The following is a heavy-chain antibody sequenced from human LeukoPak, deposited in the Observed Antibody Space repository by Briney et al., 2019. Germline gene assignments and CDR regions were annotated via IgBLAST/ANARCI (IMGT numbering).Heavy chain of an antibody. V-gene: IGHV4-59*08. CDR2: IYYSGST. CDR3: ARSMVRGVIRSAWFDP. D-gene: IGHD3-10*01. Sequence: SETLSLTCTVSGGSISSYYWSWIRQPPGKGLEWIGYIYYSGSTNYNPSLKSRVTISVDTSKNQFSLKLSSVTAADTAVYYCARSMVRGVIRSAWFDPWGQGTLVTVSS. J-gene: IGHJ5*02. CDR1: GGSISSYY.